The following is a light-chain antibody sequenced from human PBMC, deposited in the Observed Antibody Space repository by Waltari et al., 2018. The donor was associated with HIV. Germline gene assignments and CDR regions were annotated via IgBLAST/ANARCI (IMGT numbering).Light chain of an antibody. J-gene: IGKJ4*01. Sequence: DIQMTQSPSSLSASVGDRVTITCRASQSISNYLNLYQQKPGRAPNLLIYAASSLQSGVPSRFSGSGSGTDFTLTISSLQPEDSASYYCQQSQSTPLTFGGGTKVEIK. CDR1: QSISNY. V-gene: IGKV1-39*01. CDR2: AAS. CDR3: QQSQSTPLT.